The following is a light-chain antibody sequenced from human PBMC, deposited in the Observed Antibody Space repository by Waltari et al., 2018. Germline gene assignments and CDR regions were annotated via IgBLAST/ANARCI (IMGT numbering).Light chain of an antibody. CDR3: QQYNNWPPWT. CDR1: QSVSSN. J-gene: IGKJ1*01. Sequence: EIVMTQSPATLSVSPGERATLSCMASQSVSSNLAWYQPKPGQAPRLLIYGASTRATGIPSRFSGSGSGTEFTLTISSLQSEDFAVYYCQQYNNWPPWTFGQGTKVEIK. V-gene: IGKV3-15*01. CDR2: GAS.